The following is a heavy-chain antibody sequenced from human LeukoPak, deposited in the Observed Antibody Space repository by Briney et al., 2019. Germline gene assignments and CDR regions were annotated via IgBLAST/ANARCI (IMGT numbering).Heavy chain of an antibody. D-gene: IGHD2-2*01. CDR2: INHSGST. J-gene: IGHJ5*02. V-gene: IGHV4-34*01. Sequence: PSETLSLTCAVYGGSFSGYYWSWIRQPPGKGLEWIGEINHSGSTNYNPSLKSRVTISVDTSKNQFSLKLSSVTAADTAVYYCARGHLESEIVVVPAGLNWFDPWGQGTLVTVSS. CDR3: ARGHLESEIVVVPAGLNWFDP. CDR1: GGSFSGYY.